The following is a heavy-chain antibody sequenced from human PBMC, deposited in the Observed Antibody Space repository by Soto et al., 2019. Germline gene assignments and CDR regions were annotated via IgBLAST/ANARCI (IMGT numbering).Heavy chain of an antibody. V-gene: IGHV3-23*01. CDR2: ISGSGGST. CDR3: AKDPLWGTAMVLWYFDL. D-gene: IGHD5-18*01. CDR1: GFTFSSYA. J-gene: IGHJ2*01. Sequence: PGGSLRLSCAASGFTFSSYAMSWVRQAPGKGLEWVSVISGSGGSTYYADSVKGRFTISRDNSKNTLYLQMNSLRAEDTAVYYCAKDPLWGTAMVLWYFDLWGRGTLVTV.